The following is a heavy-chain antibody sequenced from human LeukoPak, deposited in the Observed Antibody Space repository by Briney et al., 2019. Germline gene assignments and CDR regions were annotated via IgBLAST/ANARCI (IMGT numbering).Heavy chain of an antibody. CDR3: ARRRWELHLDYFDY. CDR2: NYHSAST. D-gene: IGHD1-26*01. CDR1: GYSISSGYY. V-gene: IGHV4-38-2*01. J-gene: IGHJ4*02. Sequence: SETLSLTCAVSGYSISSGYYWGWIRQPPGKGLEWIGSNYHSASTYHNPPLKSPVTISVDTSKNHFSLKLSSVTAADTAVYYCARRRWELHLDYFDYWGQGTLVTVPS.